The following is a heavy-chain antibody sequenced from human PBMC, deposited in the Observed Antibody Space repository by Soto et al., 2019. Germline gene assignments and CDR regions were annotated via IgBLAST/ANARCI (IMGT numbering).Heavy chain of an antibody. J-gene: IGHJ4*02. CDR3: ARGPGATREFDY. D-gene: IGHD1-26*01. CDR2: IYYSGST. Sequence: SETLSLTCTVSGGSISSSSYYWGWIRQPPGKGLEWIGSIYYSGSTYYNPSLKGRVTISVDTSKNQFSLKLSSVTAADTAVYYCARGPGATREFDYWGPGTLVTVSS. V-gene: IGHV4-39*01. CDR1: GGSISSSSYY.